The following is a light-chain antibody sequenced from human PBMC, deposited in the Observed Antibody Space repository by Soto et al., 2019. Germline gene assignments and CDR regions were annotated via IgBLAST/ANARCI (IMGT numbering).Light chain of an antibody. Sequence: EIVLPQSPGTLSLSPGERATLSCRASQSVSIHLAWYQQKPGQAPRLLIYDTSTRATGIPARFSGSGSGTEFTLTISSLQPDDFATYYCQHYNSYSEAFGQGTKVDIK. CDR1: QSVSIH. CDR3: QHYNSYSEA. V-gene: IGKV3-15*01. CDR2: DTS. J-gene: IGKJ1*01.